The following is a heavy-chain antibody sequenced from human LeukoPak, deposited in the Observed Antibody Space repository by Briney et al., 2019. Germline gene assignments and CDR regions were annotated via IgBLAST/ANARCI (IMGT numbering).Heavy chain of an antibody. D-gene: IGHD1-26*01. CDR1: GFTFSSYA. CDR2: ISSNGGST. Sequence: GGSLRLSCAASGFTFSSYAMHWVRQAPGKGLEYVSAISSNGGSTYYANSVKGRFSISRDNSKNTLYLQMGSLRAEDMAVYYCAVVGASDAFDIWGQGTMVTVSS. V-gene: IGHV3-64*01. CDR3: AVVGASDAFDI. J-gene: IGHJ3*02.